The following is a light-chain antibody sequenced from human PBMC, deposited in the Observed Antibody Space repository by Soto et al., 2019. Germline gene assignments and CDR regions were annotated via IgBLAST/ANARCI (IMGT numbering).Light chain of an antibody. J-gene: IGLJ3*02. CDR3: SADTARTTLSWV. Sequence: QSALTQPTSVSGSPGQSITISCTGVSSDIGGYNHVSWYQQHPGNVPRLIIYDVDNRPLGISNRFSGSQSGNTASLSISGLQAEDEADYYCSADTARTTLSWVFGGGTKVTVL. V-gene: IGLV2-14*03. CDR1: SSDIGGYNH. CDR2: DVD.